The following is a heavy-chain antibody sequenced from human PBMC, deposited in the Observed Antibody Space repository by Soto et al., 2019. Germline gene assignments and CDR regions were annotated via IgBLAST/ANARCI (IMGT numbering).Heavy chain of an antibody. CDR1: GGTFSSYA. J-gene: IGHJ5*02. D-gene: IGHD3-22*01. Sequence: QVQLVQSGAEVKKPGSSVKVSCKASGGTFSSYAISWVRQAPGQGLEWMGGIIPIFGTANYAQKFQGRVTITSDESTSSADMELSSLRSEDTAVYYCARPIQYDDDSSGQSAWFDPWGQGTLVTVSS. V-gene: IGHV1-69*05. CDR2: IIPIFGTA. CDR3: ARPIQYDDDSSGQSAWFDP.